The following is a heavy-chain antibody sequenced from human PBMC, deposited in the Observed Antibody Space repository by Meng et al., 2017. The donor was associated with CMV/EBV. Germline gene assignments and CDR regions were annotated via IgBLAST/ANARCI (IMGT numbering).Heavy chain of an antibody. J-gene: IGHJ4*02. D-gene: IGHD3-16*02. CDR2: INPNSGGT. V-gene: IGHV1-2*02. Sequence: YRHWWRQAHGQGLEWMGWINPNSGGTKYAQKFQGRVTMTRDTSISTAYMELSRLRSDDTAVYYCARAPPYDYVWGSYHYMPDPFFYWGQGTLVTVSS. CDR3: ARAPPYDYVWGSYHYMPDPFFY. CDR1: Y.